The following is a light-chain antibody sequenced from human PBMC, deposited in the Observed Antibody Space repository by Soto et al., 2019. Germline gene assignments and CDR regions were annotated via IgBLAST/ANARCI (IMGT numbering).Light chain of an antibody. CDR2: LEGSGSY. V-gene: IGLV4-60*02. Sequence: QAVVTQSSSASASLGSSVKLTCTLSSGHSSYIIAWHQQQSGKAPRYLMKLEGSGSYNKGSGVPDRFSGSSSGADRYLTISNLQFEDEADYYCETWDSNTHTVFGGGTKLTVL. J-gene: IGLJ3*02. CDR3: ETWDSNTHTV. CDR1: SGHSSYI.